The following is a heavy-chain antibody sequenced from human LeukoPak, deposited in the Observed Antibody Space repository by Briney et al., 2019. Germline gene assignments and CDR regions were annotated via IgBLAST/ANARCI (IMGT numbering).Heavy chain of an antibody. CDR3: AKSSDYDYVWGSYRRPDY. D-gene: IGHD3-16*02. CDR2: ISDSGGST. J-gene: IGHJ4*02. V-gene: IGHV3-23*01. Sequence: GGSLRLSCAASGFTFSSYAMSWVRQAPGKGLEWVSAISDSGGSTYYADSVKGRFTISRDNSKNTLYLQMNSLRAEDTAVYYCAKSSDYDYVWGSYRRPDYWGQGTLVTVSS. CDR1: GFTFSSYA.